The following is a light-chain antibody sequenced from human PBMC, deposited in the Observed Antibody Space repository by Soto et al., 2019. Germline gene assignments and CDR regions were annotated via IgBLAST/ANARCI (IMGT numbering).Light chain of an antibody. CDR2: DAS. CDR1: QGIRSW. J-gene: IGKJ5*01. CDR3: QQVNTFTIT. V-gene: IGKV1-12*01. Sequence: DIQMTQSPSSVSASVGYRVTISCRASQGIRSWLAWYQQKPGKAPKLLIYDASSLLSGVPSRFRGSGSGTEFTLTISSLKTEDFATYYCQQVNTFTITFGQGTRLENK.